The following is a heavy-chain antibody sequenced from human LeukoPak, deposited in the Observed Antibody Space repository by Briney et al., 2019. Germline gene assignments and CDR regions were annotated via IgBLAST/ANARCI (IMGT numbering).Heavy chain of an antibody. J-gene: IGHJ5*02. CDR1: GFTFSSYW. CDR2: INPGGSSI. D-gene: IGHD3-9*01. Sequence: GGSLRLSCAASGFTFSSYWMHWVRQVPGKGLVWVARINPGGSSITYADSVKGRFTISRDNAKNTLYLQMNSLRAEDTAVYYCARAELRYFDWGFDPWGQGTLVTVSS. CDR3: ARAELRYFDWGFDP. V-gene: IGHV3-74*01.